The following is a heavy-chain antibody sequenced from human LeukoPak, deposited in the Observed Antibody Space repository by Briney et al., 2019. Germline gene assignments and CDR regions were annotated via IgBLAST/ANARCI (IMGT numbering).Heavy chain of an antibody. CDR3: ARAPGSWSHYFDY. Sequence: PSETLSLTCTVSGGSISSGSYYWSWIRQPAGKGLEWIGRIYTSGSTNYNPSLKSRVTISVDTSKNQFSLKLSSVTAADTAVYYCARAPGSWSHYFDYWGQGTLVTVSS. V-gene: IGHV4-61*02. CDR2: IYTSGST. D-gene: IGHD6-13*01. CDR1: GGSISSGSYY. J-gene: IGHJ4*02.